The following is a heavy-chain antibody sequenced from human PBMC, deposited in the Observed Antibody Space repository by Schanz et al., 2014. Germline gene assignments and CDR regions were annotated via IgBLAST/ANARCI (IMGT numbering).Heavy chain of an antibody. CDR2: IHTGSGNT. V-gene: IGHV1-3*04. J-gene: IGHJ6*03. CDR3: ASGEARVTSSGVVIVPMNV. Sequence: QVQLVQSGAEVKKPGASVKVSCQASGYTFAGHAVHWVRQAPGQGPEWVGWIHTGSGNTKYSQKFEGRVTITRDTSASIVYMELSSLRSEDTAVFFCASGEARVTSSGVVIVPMNVRGKGTTVIVSS. D-gene: IGHD3-3*01. CDR1: GYTFAGHA.